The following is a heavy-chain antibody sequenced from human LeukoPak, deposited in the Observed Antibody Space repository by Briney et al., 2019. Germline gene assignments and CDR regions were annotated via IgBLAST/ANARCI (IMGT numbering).Heavy chain of an antibody. Sequence: KRSGPTLVNPTQTLTLTCTFSGFSLSTTPVGVGWIRQPPGKALEWLALLYWNDDKRYSPSLKSRLTITKNNSKNQLVLTVTNMDPVDTATYYCAHGAGIAIAFDIWGRGTTVTVS. D-gene: IGHD2-21*01. V-gene: IGHV2-5*01. J-gene: IGHJ3*02. CDR2: LYWNDDK. CDR1: GFSLSTTPVG. CDR3: AHGAGIAIAFDI.